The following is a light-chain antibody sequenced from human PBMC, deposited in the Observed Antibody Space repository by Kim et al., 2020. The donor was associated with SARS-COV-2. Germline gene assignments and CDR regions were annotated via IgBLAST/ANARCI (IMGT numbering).Light chain of an antibody. J-gene: IGLJ3*02. CDR3: QSYASTSLWV. V-gene: IGLV6-57*03. CDR1: GVSIASSY. CDR2: EDN. Sequence: KAVTIPSTRRGVSIASSYVQWYPRRPGGAPTTVSYEDNRRPSGVPDRFSGSVDSSSRSASLTISGLKTEDEADYYCQSYASTSLWVFGGGTQLTVL.